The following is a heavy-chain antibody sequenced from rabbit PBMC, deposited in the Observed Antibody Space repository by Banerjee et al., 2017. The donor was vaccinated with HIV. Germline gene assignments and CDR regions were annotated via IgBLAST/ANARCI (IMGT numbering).Heavy chain of an antibody. CDR2: IYTGHGGT. V-gene: IGHV1S45*01. J-gene: IGHJ4*01. Sequence: QEQLVESGGGLVQPEGSLTLTCTASGFSFSSRYWIYWVRQAPGKGLEWIACIYTGHGGTYYASWARGRFTISKTSSTTVTLQMTSLTAADTATYFCASGYSDIVFNLWGQGTLVTVS. D-gene: IGHD1-1*01. CDR3: ASGYSDIVFNL. CDR1: GFSFSSRYW.